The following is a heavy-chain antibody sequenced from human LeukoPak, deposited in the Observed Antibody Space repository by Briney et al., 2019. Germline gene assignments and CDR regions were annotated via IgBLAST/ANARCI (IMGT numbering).Heavy chain of an antibody. Sequence: GASVKVSCKASGYTFTGYYMHWVRQAPGQGLEWMGWINPNSGGTNYAQKFQGRVTMTSDTSTSTAYMELSRLRSDDTALYYCTRGSYYDSSGYSGVRLFDYWGQGTPVTVPS. CDR3: TRGSYYDSSGYSGVRLFDY. CDR1: GYTFTGYY. CDR2: INPNSGGT. J-gene: IGHJ4*02. D-gene: IGHD3-22*01. V-gene: IGHV1-2*02.